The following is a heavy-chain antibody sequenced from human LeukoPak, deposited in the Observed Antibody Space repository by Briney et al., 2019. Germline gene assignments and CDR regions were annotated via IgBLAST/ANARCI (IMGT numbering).Heavy chain of an antibody. D-gene: IGHD3-10*01. Sequence: GGSLRLSCTVSGFTVSSNSMSWVRQAPGKGLEWVSFIYSDNTHYSDSVKGRFTISRDNSKNTLYLQMNSLRAEDTAVYYCARDKHRLGEKNWFDPWGQGTLVTVSS. CDR1: GFTVSSNS. CDR2: IYSDNT. V-gene: IGHV3-53*01. J-gene: IGHJ5*02. CDR3: ARDKHRLGEKNWFDP.